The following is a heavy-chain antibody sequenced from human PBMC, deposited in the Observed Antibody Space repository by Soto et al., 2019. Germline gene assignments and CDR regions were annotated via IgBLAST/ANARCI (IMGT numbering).Heavy chain of an antibody. J-gene: IGHJ4*02. CDR1: GGSFSGYY. CDR2: INHSGST. D-gene: IGHD3-22*01. CDR3: ARYRYDSSGYYSPDLDY. Sequence: SETLSLTCAVYGGSFSGYYWSWIRQPPGKGLEWIGEINHSGSTNYNPSLKSRVTISVDTSKNQFSLKLSSVTAADTAVYYCARYRYDSSGYYSPDLDYWGQGTLVTVSS. V-gene: IGHV4-34*01.